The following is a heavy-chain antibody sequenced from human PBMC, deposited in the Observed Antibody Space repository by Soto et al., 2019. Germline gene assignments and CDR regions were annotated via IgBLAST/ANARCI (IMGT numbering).Heavy chain of an antibody. V-gene: IGHV1-58*01. Sequence: PVKVSCPSSGFTFAGSAVQWLLQARGQRLEWIGRIVVDSGNTKYAQRFTERVTISWDMSTTTAFMELRSLRSEDTAVYYCATANTTSHFAGWGTGSRVTV. CDR3: ATANTTSHFAG. CDR1: GFTFAGSA. D-gene: IGHD1-26*01. J-gene: IGHJ4*02. CDR2: IVVDSGNT.